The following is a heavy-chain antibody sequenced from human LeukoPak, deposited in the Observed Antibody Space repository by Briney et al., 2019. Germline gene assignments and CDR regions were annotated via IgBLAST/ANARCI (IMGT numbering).Heavy chain of an antibody. V-gene: IGHV3-9*01. CDR3: AKDRGLYYYDSSGYSPGGYYYGMDV. J-gene: IGHJ6*02. D-gene: IGHD3-22*01. CDR2: ISWNSGSI. Sequence: GGSLRLSCAASGFTFDDYAMHWVRQAPGKGLEWVSGISWNSGSIGYADSVKGRFTISRDNAKNSLYLQMNSLRAEDTALYYCAKDRGLYYYDSSGYSPGGYYYGMDVWGQGTTVTVSS. CDR1: GFTFDDYA.